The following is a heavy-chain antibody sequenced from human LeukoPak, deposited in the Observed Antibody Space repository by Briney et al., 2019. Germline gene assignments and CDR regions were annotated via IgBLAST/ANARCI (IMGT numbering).Heavy chain of an antibody. CDR3: ARVAYGDGGLIDY. V-gene: IGHV4-34*01. CDR1: GGSFSGYY. J-gene: IGHJ4*02. CDR2: INHSGST. D-gene: IGHD4-17*01. Sequence: SETLSLTCAVYGGSFSGYYWSWIRQPPGKGLEWIGEINHSGSTNYNPSLKSRVTISVDTSKNQFSLKLSSVTAADTAVYYCARVAYGDGGLIDYWGQGTLVTVSS.